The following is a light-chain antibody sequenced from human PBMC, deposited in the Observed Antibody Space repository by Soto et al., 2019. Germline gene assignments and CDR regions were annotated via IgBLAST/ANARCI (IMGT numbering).Light chain of an antibody. Sequence: QSALTQPASVSGTPGQSITISCTGSNSDVGIYDFVSWYQHHPGRAPKLIVSEVSHRPSGVSNRFSGSKSGNTASLTISGCQSEDEADYYCISYTSDDVRYVFGTGTKLTVL. J-gene: IGLJ1*01. CDR2: EVS. V-gene: IGLV2-14*01. CDR1: NSDVGIYDF. CDR3: ISYTSDDVRYV.